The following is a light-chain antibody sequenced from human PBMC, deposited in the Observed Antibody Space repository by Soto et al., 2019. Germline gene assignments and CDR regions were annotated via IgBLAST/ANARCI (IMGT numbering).Light chain of an antibody. CDR1: QSVSTW. CDR3: KQYTTFWT. V-gene: IGKV1-5*03. CDR2: KAS. Sequence: DTKMTQSHSILSASVGDRVTITCRASQSVSTWLAWYQQKTGKAPKVLIYKASTLQSGVPSRFSGSGSGTEFTLTITSLQPDDFATYYCKQYTTFWTFGQGTRVEIK. J-gene: IGKJ1*01.